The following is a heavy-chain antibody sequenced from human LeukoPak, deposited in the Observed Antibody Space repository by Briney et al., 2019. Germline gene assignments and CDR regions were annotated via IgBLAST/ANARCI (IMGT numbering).Heavy chain of an antibody. CDR1: EFTFFTYS. D-gene: IGHD3-16*01. CDR3: AKDDDWGRFNH. Sequence: QPGGSLRLSCAASEFTFFTYSMSWVRQAPGKGLEWVSGISPRGDITYYKDSVRGRFTISRDNFKNTVSLQLNSLRAEDTAMYYCAKDDDWGRFNHWGQGTLVTVSS. CDR2: ISPRGDIT. V-gene: IGHV3-23*01. J-gene: IGHJ1*01.